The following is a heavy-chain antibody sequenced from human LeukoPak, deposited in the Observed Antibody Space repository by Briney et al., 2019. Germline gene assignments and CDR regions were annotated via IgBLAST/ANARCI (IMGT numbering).Heavy chain of an antibody. CDR3: AREWGCSGGSCPDYYYGMDV. Sequence: VASVKVSCKASGYTFTGYYMHWVRQAPGQGLEWMGWINPNSGGANYAQKFQGRVTMTRDTSISTAYMELSRLRSDDTAMYYCAREWGCSGGSCPDYYYGMDVWGQGTTVTVSS. J-gene: IGHJ6*02. CDR1: GYTFTGYY. CDR2: INPNSGGA. V-gene: IGHV1-2*02. D-gene: IGHD2-15*01.